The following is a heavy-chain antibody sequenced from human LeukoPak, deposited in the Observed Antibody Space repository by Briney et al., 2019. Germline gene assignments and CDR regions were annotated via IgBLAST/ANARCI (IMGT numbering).Heavy chain of an antibody. CDR3: AHLVGTTPFDY. V-gene: IGHV3-23*01. CDR1: GLTFNNSV. D-gene: IGHD1-26*01. CDR2: ITSSGNTT. J-gene: IGHJ4*02. Sequence: GGSLRLSCAASGLTFNNSVLTWVRQAPGKGLEWVSTITSSGNTTYYADSVRGRFTISRDNSHNTLFLQMNSLRVEDTAVYYCAHLVGTTPFDYWGQGTLATVSS.